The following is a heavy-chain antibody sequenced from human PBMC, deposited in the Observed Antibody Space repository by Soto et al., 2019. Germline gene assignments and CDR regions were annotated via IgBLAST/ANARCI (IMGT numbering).Heavy chain of an antibody. CDR3: ARDVGPGGGYMDV. V-gene: IGHV4-31*03. J-gene: IGHJ6*03. CDR2: IYYSGST. D-gene: IGHD3-10*01. Sequence: LSLTCTVSGGSISSGGYYWSWIRQHPGKGLEWIGYIYYSGSTYYNPSLKSRVTISVDTSKNQFSLKLSSVTAADTAVYYCARDVGPGGGYMDVWGKGTTVTVSS. CDR1: GGSISSGGYY.